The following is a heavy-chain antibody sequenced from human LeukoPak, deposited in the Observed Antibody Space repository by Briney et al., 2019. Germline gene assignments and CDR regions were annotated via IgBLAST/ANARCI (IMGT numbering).Heavy chain of an antibody. D-gene: IGHD3-3*01. V-gene: IGHV1-2*02. CDR1: GYTFTGYY. J-gene: IGHJ4*02. CDR3: AREGSDPTIFGVVNYFDY. CDR2: INPNSGGT. Sequence: ASVKVSCKASGYTFTGYYMHWVRQAPGQGLEWMGWINPNSGGTNYAQKFQGRVTITRDTSISTAYMELSRLRSDDTAVYYCAREGSDPTIFGVVNYFDYWGQGTLVTVSS.